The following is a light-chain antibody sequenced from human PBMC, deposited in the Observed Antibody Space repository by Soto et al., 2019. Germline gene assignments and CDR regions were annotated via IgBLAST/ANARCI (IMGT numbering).Light chain of an antibody. CDR1: QSVSSY. CDR2: DAS. Sequence: EIVFAQSPAPLSFSPGGRAPLSCRASQSVSSYLAWYQQKPGQAPRLLIYDASNRATGIPARFSGSGSGTDFTLTISSLEPEDFAVYYCQQRSNWPLTFGPGTKVDIK. V-gene: IGKV3-11*01. CDR3: QQRSNWPLT. J-gene: IGKJ3*01.